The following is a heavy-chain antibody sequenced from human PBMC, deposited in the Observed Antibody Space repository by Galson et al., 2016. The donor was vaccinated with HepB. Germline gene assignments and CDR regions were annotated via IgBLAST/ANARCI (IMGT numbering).Heavy chain of an antibody. CDR2: INRGGDAT. D-gene: IGHD3-10*01. V-gene: IGHV3-48*02. CDR3: ARSLYGAGVLTQRAFDT. CDR1: GFTLSSYS. J-gene: IGHJ5*02. Sequence: SLRLSCAASGFTLSSYSMNWVRQAPGKGLQWISYINRGGDATYYADSLKGRFTISRDNGKNSLYLQMISLGDEDTAVYYCARSLYGAGVLTQRAFDTWGQGTLVTVSS.